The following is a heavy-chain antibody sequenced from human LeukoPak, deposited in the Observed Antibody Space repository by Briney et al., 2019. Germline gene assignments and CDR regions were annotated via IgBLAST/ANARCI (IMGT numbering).Heavy chain of an antibody. J-gene: IGHJ4*02. Sequence: GGSLRLSCAASGFTFTICAMNWVRQAPGKGLGWVSGIRGSGSSTYYADSVKGRFTISRDSSKNTVYLPMSSLRAEDTAVYYCAKAEGSYKTLIDYWGQGTLVTVSS. D-gene: IGHD3-10*01. CDR2: IRGSGSST. CDR3: AKAEGSYKTLIDY. V-gene: IGHV3-23*01. CDR1: GFTFTICA.